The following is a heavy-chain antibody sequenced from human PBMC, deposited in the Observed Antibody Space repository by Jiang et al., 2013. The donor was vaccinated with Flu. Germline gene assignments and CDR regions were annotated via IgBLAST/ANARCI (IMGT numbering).Heavy chain of an antibody. CDR2: IYYSGSP. D-gene: IGHD5-18*01. CDR1: GGSISSSSYY. V-gene: IGHV4-39*07. J-gene: IGHJ4*02. CDR3: AGADTAMVPFDY. Sequence: GLVKPSETLSLTCNVSGGSISSSSYYWGWIRQPPGKGLEWIGSIYYSGSPYYNPSLKSRVTISVDTSKNQFSLKLSSVTAADTAVYYCAGADTAMVPFDYWGQGTLVTVSS.